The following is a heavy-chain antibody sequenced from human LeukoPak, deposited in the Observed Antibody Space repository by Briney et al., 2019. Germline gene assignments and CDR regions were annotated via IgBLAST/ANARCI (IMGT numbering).Heavy chain of an antibody. D-gene: IGHD4-17*01. CDR3: ASQVMTTVTQSDY. CDR1: GGSISSSSYY. J-gene: IGHJ4*02. CDR2: IYYSGST. Sequence: SETLSLTCTVSGGSISSSSYYWGWIRQPPGKGLEWIGSIYYSGSTYYNPSLKSRVTISVDTSKNQFSLKLSSVTAADTAVYYCASQVMTTVTQSDYWGQGPLVTVSS. V-gene: IGHV4-39*01.